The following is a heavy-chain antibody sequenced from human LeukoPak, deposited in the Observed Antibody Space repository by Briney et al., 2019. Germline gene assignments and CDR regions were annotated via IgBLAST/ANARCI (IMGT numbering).Heavy chain of an antibody. D-gene: IGHD1-26*01. CDR1: GGTFSSYA. Sequence: SVKVSCKASGGTFSSYAISWVRQAPGQGLEWMGGIIPIFGTANYAQKFQGRVTITADESTSTAHTELSSLRSEDTAVYYCARGEGIVGATTLAYWGQGTLVTVSS. CDR2: IIPIFGTA. CDR3: ARGEGIVGATTLAY. V-gene: IGHV1-69*01. J-gene: IGHJ4*02.